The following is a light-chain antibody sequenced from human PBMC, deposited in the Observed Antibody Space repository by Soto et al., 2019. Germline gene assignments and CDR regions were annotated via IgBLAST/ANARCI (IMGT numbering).Light chain of an antibody. V-gene: IGKV3-20*01. CDR3: QQYGPSPMYI. CDR2: GAS. Sequence: EIVLTQSPGTLSLSPGERATLSCRASQTVSSSYLAWYQQKPGQAPRLLIYGASTRATGIPGRFSGSASGKDFTLTISRLEPEDFAVYYCQQYGPSPMYIFGQGTNLEIK. CDR1: QTVSSSY. J-gene: IGKJ2*01.